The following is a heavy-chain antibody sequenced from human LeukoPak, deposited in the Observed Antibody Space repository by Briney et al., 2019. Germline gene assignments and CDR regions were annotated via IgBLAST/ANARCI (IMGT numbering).Heavy chain of an antibody. D-gene: IGHD2-15*01. CDR1: GFTFSSQW. V-gene: IGHV4-39*07. CDR3: ARVRTGGFDY. CDR2: IYYSGST. J-gene: IGHJ4*02. Sequence: GSLRLSCAASGFTFSSQWMSWVRQPPGKGLEWIGSIYYSGSTYYNPSLKSRVTISVDTSKNQFSLKLSSVTAADTAVYYCARVRTGGFDYWGQGTLVTVSS.